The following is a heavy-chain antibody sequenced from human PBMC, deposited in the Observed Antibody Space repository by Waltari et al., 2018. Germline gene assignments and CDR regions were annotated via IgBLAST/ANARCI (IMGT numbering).Heavy chain of an antibody. V-gene: IGHV3-30*03. CDR1: GFTFSSYG. J-gene: IGHJ4*02. CDR3: ATEDPAAPYSSSWSFDY. CDR2: ISYDGSNK. D-gene: IGHD6-13*01. Sequence: QVQLVESGGGVVQPGRSLRLSCAASGFTFSSYGMHWVRQAPGKGLEWVAVISYDGSNKYYADSLKGRFTISRDNSKNTLYLQMNSLRAEDTAVYYCATEDPAAPYSSSWSFDYWGQGTLVTVSS.